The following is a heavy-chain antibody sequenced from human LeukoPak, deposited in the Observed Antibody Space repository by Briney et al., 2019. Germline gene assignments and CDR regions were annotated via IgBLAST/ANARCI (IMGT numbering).Heavy chain of an antibody. V-gene: IGHV3-48*03. CDR1: GFTFSSYE. D-gene: IGHD3-10*01. CDR3: ARDSGSYYYYGMDV. J-gene: IGHJ6*02. Sequence: GGSLRLSCAASGFTFSSYEMNWVRQAPGKGLEWVSYISSSGSTIYYADSVKGRITISRDNAKNSLYLQMNSLRAEDTAVYYCARDSGSYYYYGMDVWGQGTTVTVSS. CDR2: ISSSGSTI.